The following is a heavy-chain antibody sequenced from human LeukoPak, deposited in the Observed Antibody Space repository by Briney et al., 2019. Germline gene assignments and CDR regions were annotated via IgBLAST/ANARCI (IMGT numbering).Heavy chain of an antibody. CDR3: ARAVGPFDY. D-gene: IGHD2-15*01. V-gene: IGHV3-33*01. J-gene: IGHJ4*02. CDR1: GFTFSTYG. CDR2: IWNDGSNK. Sequence: GGSLRLSCEASGFTFSTYGMHWVRQAPGKGLEWVSVIWNDGSNKYYADSVKGRFTISRDNSKNTLYLQMNSLRVEDTVIYYCARAVGPFDYWGQGTLVTVSS.